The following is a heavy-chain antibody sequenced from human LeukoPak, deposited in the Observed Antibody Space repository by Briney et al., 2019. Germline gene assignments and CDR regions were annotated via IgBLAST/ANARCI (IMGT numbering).Heavy chain of an antibody. CDR2: IYYSGST. Sequence: PSETLSLTCTVSGGSISSYYWSWIRQPPGKGLEWIGYIYYSGSTNYNPSLKSRVTISVDTSKNQFSLKLSSVTAADTAVYYCARGLEGSSGWYPNWFDPWGQGTLVTVSS. CDR1: GGSISSYY. V-gene: IGHV4-59*08. CDR3: ARGLEGSSGWYPNWFDP. J-gene: IGHJ5*02. D-gene: IGHD6-19*01.